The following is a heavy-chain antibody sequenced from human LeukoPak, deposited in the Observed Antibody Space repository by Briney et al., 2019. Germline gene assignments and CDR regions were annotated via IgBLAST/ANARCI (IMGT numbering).Heavy chain of an antibody. V-gene: IGHV4-59*08. CDR1: GGSISSYY. Sequence: PSETLSLTCTVSGGSISSYYWSWIRQPPGKGLEWIGYIYYSGSTNYNPSLKSRVTISVDTSKNQFSLKLSSVTVADTAVYYCARHRWLQPFDYWGQGTLVTVSS. CDR2: IYYSGST. CDR3: ARHRWLQPFDY. J-gene: IGHJ4*02. D-gene: IGHD5-24*01.